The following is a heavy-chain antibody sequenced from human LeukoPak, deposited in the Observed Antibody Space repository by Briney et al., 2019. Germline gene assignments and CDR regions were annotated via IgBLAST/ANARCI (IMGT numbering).Heavy chain of an antibody. V-gene: IGHV3-48*03. CDR2: ISSSGSTI. CDR3: AELGITMIGGV. D-gene: IGHD3-10*02. CDR1: GFTFSSYA. J-gene: IGHJ6*04. Sequence: PGGSLRLSCAASGFTFSSYAMSWVRQAPGKGLEWVSISSSGSTIYYADSVKGRFTISRDNAKNSLYLQMNSLRAEDTAVYYCAELGITMIGGVWGKGTTVTISS.